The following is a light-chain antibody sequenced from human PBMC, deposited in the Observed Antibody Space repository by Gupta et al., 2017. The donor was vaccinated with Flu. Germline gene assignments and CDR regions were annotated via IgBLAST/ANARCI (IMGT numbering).Light chain of an antibody. J-gene: IGKJ1*01. V-gene: IGKV1-5*03. CDR3: LQYDEYPWT. CDR2: RSS. Sequence: PSTLSASVGDRVTITCRASQSSSSWLAWYQQRPGSAPKLLIYRSSNLEGEVPSRFSGSGSGTEFTLTISSLQPDDFGSYYCLQYDEYPWTFGQGTNVEIK. CDR1: QSSSSW.